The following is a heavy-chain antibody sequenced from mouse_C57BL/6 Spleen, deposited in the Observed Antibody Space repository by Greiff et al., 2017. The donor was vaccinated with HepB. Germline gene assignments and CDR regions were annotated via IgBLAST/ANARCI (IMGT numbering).Heavy chain of an antibody. CDR2: IDPSDSYT. J-gene: IGHJ3*01. CDR3: ARAAQAYGAWFAY. CDR1: GYTFTSYW. Sequence: VQLQQPGAELVMPGASVKLSCKASGYTFTSYWMHWVKQRPGQGLEWIGEIDPSDSYTNYNQKFKGKSTLTVDKSSSTAYMQLSSLTSEDSAVYYCARAAQAYGAWFAYWGQGTLVTVSA. V-gene: IGHV1-69*01. D-gene: IGHD3-2*02.